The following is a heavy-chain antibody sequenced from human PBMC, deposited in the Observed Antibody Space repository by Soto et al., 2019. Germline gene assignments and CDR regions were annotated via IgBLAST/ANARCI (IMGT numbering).Heavy chain of an antibody. Sequence: QVQLVQSGAEVKKPGSSVKVSCKASGGTFSSYAISWVRQAPGQGLEWMGGIIPIFGTANYAQKFQGRVTITADETTSTAYMELSSLRSEDTAVYYCARDYYDSSGYYWDYYYGMDVWGQGTTVTDSS. CDR3: ARDYYDSSGYYWDYYYGMDV. J-gene: IGHJ6*02. CDR2: IIPIFGTA. V-gene: IGHV1-69*12. D-gene: IGHD3-22*01. CDR1: GGTFSSYA.